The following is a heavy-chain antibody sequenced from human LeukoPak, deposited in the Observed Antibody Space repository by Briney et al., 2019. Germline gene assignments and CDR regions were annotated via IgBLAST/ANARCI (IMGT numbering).Heavy chain of an antibody. J-gene: IGHJ5*02. CDR2: ISSSSSYI. CDR3: ARSIAAAGPTEFDP. D-gene: IGHD6-13*01. CDR1: GFTLSSYA. V-gene: IGHV3-21*01. Sequence: GGSLRLSCAASGFTLSSYAMNWVRQAPGKGLEWVSSISSSSSYIYYADSVKGRFTISRDNAKNSLYLQMNSLRAKDTAVYYCARSIAAAGPTEFDPWGQGTLVTVSS.